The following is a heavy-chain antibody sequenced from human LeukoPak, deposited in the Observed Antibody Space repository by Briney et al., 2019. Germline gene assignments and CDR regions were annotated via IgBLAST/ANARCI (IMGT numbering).Heavy chain of an antibody. CDR3: AKGDSQGTGSYFNAY. CDR2: IGSGGGNT. J-gene: IGHJ4*02. V-gene: IGHV3-23*01. CDR1: GFTFSSYA. D-gene: IGHD3-10*01. Sequence: PGGSLRLSCAASGFTFSSYAMSWVRQAPGKGLAWVSAIGSGGGNTYYADSVKGRFIISRDNSRNTLYLEMNSLRAEDTAIYYCAKGDSQGTGSYFNAYWGQGTLVTASS.